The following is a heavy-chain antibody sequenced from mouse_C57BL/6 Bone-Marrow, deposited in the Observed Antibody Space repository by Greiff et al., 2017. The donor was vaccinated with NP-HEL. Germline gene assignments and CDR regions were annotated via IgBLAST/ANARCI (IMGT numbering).Heavy chain of an antibody. V-gene: IGHV1-81*01. D-gene: IGHD1-1*01. CDR3: ARSDYYYGSSPFDY. CDR2: IYPRSGNN. CDR1: GYTFTSYG. J-gene: IGHJ2*01. Sequence: QVQLQQSGAELARPGASVKLSCKASGYTFTSYGISWVKQRPGQGLEWIGEIYPRSGNNYYNEKFKGKATLTADKSSSTAYMELRSLTAEDAAVYFCARSDYYYGSSPFDYWGQGTTLTVSS.